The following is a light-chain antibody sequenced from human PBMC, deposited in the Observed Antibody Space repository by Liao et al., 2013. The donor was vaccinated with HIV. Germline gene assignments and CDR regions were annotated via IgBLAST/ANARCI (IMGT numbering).Light chain of an antibody. CDR1: ALPNQY. Sequence: SYELTQPPSLSLSPGQTARITCSGEALPNQYGYWYQQKPGQAPVLLIYKDTERPSGIPERFSGSSSGTTVTLTISGVQAEDEADYYCQSADSSGTSLYVFGTGTKVTVL. CDR3: QSADSSGTSLYV. CDR2: KDT. V-gene: IGLV3-25*03. J-gene: IGLJ1*01.